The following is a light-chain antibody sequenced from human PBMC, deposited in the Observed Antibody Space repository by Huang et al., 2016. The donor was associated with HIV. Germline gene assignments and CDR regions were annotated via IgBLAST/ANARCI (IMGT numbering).Light chain of an antibody. V-gene: IGKV3-20*01. Sequence: EIVLTQSPGTLSLSPGDTATLSCRASQSVISSYLAWYKQRPGQGPRLLMYGASSRATGIPDRFSGSGSGTVYTLTINSLEPEDSAIYFCQHYGRSPPFTFGPGTRLHIK. J-gene: IGKJ3*01. CDR3: QHYGRSPPFT. CDR1: QSVISSY. CDR2: GAS.